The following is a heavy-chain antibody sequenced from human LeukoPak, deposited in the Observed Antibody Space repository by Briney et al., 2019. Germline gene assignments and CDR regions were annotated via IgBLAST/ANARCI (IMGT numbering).Heavy chain of an antibody. CDR2: IYYSGST. CDR1: GGSISSSSYY. V-gene: IGHV4-39*01. Sequence: PSETLSLTCTVSGGSISSSSYYWGWIRQPPGKGLEWIGSIYYSGSTYYNPSLKSRVTISVDTSKNQFSLKLSSVTAADTAVYYCARRVLHSRAFDIWGQGTMVTVSS. J-gene: IGHJ3*02. CDR3: ARRVLHSRAFDI.